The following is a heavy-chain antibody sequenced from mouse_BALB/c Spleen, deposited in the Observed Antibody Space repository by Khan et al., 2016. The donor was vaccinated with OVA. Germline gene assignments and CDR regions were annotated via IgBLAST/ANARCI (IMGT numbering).Heavy chain of an antibody. CDR3: ARGYWYFDV. J-gene: IGHJ1*01. CDR2: INTYTGEP. Sequence: QIQLVQSGPELKKPGETVKISCKASGYTFTNHAMNWVKQATGKGLKWMGWINTYTGEPTYSDDFKGRFAISLETSASTAYLQINNLKNEDTATYSCARGYWYFDVWGAGTTVTVSS. CDR1: GYTFTNHA. V-gene: IGHV9-3-1*01.